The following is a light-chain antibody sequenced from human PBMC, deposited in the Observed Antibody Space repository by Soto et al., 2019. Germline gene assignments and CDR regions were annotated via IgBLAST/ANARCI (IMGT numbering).Light chain of an antibody. CDR1: QSVSSSY. J-gene: IGKJ4*01. CDR2: GAS. CDR3: QQYNNWPLT. V-gene: IGKV3D-15*01. Sequence: EIVLTQSPGTLSLSPGERATLSCRASQSVSSSYLAWYQQKPGQAPRLLIYGASTRATGIPARFRGSGSGTEFTLTISSLQSEDFAVYYCQQYNNWPLTFGGGTKVDI.